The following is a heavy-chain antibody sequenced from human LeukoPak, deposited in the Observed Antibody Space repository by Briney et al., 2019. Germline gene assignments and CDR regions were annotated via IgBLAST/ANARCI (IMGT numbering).Heavy chain of an antibody. Sequence: KPSETLSFTCAVYGGSFSGYYWSWIPQPPGKGLEWFGEMNHSGSTNYNPSLKSRVTISVDTSKNQFSLKLSSVTAADTAVYYCARGPRRSAMVSRFFSYWGQGTLVTVSS. J-gene: IGHJ4*02. CDR2: MNHSGST. D-gene: IGHD5-18*01. CDR1: GGSFSGYY. CDR3: ARGPRRSAMVSRFFSY. V-gene: IGHV4-34*01.